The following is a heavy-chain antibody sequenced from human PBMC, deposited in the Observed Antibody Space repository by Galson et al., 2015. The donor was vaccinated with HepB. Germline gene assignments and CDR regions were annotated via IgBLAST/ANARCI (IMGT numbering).Heavy chain of an antibody. Sequence: SVKVSCKASGYIVTGFYMHWVRQSPGQGLEWMGWINPNSGGTNYAQKFQGRVTMTRDTSIRTAYMELSRLRNDDTAVYYCARGVSVASGPSGWYGCWIDPWGQGTLVTVSS. CDR2: INPNSGGT. J-gene: IGHJ5*02. V-gene: IGHV1-2*02. D-gene: IGHD6-19*01. CDR1: GYIVTGFY. CDR3: ARGVSVASGPSGWYGCWIDP.